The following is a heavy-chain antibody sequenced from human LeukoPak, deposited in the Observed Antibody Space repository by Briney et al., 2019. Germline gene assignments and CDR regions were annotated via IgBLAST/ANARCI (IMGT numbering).Heavy chain of an antibody. CDR3: ARGAANWNPYYYYYYMDV. J-gene: IGHJ6*03. V-gene: IGHV1-8*03. CDR1: GYSFTGYY. CDR2: MNPNSGNT. D-gene: IGHD1-20*01. Sequence: ASVKVSCKASGYSFTGYYMHWVRQAPGQGLEWMGWMNPNSGNTGYAQKFQGRVTITRDTSITTAYMELSSLTSEDTAVYYCARGAANWNPYYYYYYMDVWGKGTTVTVSS.